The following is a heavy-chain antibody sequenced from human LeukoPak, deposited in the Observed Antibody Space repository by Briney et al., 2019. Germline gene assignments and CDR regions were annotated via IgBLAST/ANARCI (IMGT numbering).Heavy chain of an antibody. J-gene: IGHJ4*02. V-gene: IGHV5-51*01. CDR1: GYSFTSYW. CDR3: ARLRDYYGSGSYYNVPYFDY. CDR2: IYPGDSDT. Sequence: GESLKISCKGSGYSFTSYWIGWVRQMPGKGLEWMGIIYPGDSDTRYSPSFQGQVTISADKSISTAYLQWSSLKASDTAMYYCARLRDYYGSGSYYNVPYFDYWGQGTLVTVSS. D-gene: IGHD3-10*01.